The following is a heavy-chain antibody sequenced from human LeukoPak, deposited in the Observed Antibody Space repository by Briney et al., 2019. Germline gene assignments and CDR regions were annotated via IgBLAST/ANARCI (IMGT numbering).Heavy chain of an antibody. CDR3: ARIRGGAYCGGDCYAFDI. V-gene: IGHV4-39*07. J-gene: IGHJ3*02. D-gene: IGHD2-21*02. CDR2: IYYSGST. CDR1: GGSISSSSYY. Sequence: SETLSLTCTVSGGSISSSSYYWGWIRQPPGKGLEWIGSIYYSGSTYYNPSLKSRVTISVDTSKNQFSLKLSSVTAADTAVYYCARIRGGAYCGGDCYAFDIWGQGTVVTVSS.